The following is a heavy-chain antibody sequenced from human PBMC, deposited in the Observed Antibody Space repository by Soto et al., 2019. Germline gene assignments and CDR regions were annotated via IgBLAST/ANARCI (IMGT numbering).Heavy chain of an antibody. CDR3: ARVSHVGGYSSGWANNGMDV. Sequence: SETLSLTCTVSGGSISRYYWSWIRQPAGKGLEWIGRIYTSGSTNYNPSLKSRVTMSVDTSKNQFSLKLSSVTAADTAVYYCARVSHVGGYSSGWANNGMDVWGQGTTVTVPS. CDR2: IYTSGST. J-gene: IGHJ6*02. CDR1: GGSISRYY. V-gene: IGHV4-4*07. D-gene: IGHD6-19*01.